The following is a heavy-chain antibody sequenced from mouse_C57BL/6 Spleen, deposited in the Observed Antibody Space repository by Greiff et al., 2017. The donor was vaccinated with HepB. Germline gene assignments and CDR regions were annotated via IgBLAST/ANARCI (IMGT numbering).Heavy chain of an antibody. J-gene: IGHJ3*01. CDR1: GYTFTSYW. Sequence: VQLQQPGAELVKPGASVKLSCKASGYTFTSYWMHWVKQRPGQGLEWIGMIHPNSGSTNYNEKFKSKATLTVDKSSSTAYMQLSSLTSEDSAVYYCAHHDGYCGGFAYWGQGTLVTVSA. V-gene: IGHV1-64*01. CDR3: AHHDGYCGGFAY. CDR2: IHPNSGST. D-gene: IGHD2-3*01.